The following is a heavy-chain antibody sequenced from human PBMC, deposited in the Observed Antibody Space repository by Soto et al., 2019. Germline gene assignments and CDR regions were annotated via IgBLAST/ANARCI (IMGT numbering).Heavy chain of an antibody. CDR3: ARDQDVRSTHTGDAFDI. CDR1: GDSFTGYY. Sequence: GASVKLSCKASGDSFTGYYMHWVRQAPGQGLEWMGWINPNSGGTNYAQKFQGWVTMTRDTSISTAYMELSRLRSDDTAVYYCARDQDVRSTHTGDAFDIWGQGTMVTVSS. D-gene: IGHD2-8*02. CDR2: INPNSGGT. V-gene: IGHV1-2*04. J-gene: IGHJ3*02.